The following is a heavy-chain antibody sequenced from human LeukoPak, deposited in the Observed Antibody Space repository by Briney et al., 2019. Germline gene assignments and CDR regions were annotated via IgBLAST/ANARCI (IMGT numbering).Heavy chain of an antibody. J-gene: IGHJ4*02. D-gene: IGHD6-13*01. CDR2: ISTYSGNT. CDR1: GYSFAGYG. CDR3: ARVGAAPGHFDY. Sequence: ASVKVSCKASGYSFAGYGISWVRQAPGQGLEWIGWISTYSGNTNYAHNLQGRITVTTETSTSTAYMELRGLRSDDTAVYYCARVGAAPGHFDYWGQGTQLTVSS. V-gene: IGHV1-18*01.